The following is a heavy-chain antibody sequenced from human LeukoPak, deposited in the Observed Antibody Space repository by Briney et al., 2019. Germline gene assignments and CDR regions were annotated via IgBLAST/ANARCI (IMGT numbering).Heavy chain of an antibody. V-gene: IGHV3-48*01. Sequence: QPGGSLRLPCAVSGFTFSSYSMNWVRQAPGKGLEWVSYISSSSSTIYYADSVKGRFTISRDNAENSLYLQMNSLRAEDTAVYFCARGYSYGSYYAMDIWGQGTTVTV. J-gene: IGHJ6*02. CDR2: ISSSSSTI. CDR1: GFTFSSYS. CDR3: ARGYSYGSYYAMDI. D-gene: IGHD5-18*01.